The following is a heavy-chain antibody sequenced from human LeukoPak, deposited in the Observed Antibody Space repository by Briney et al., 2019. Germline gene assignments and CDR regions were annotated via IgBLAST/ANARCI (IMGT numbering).Heavy chain of an antibody. J-gene: IGHJ4*02. V-gene: IGHV1-2*02. CDR1: GYTFTGYY. D-gene: IGHD2-21*02. CDR2: INPNSGDT. Sequence: GASVKVSCKASGYTFTGYYMHWVRQAPGQGLEWMGWINPNSGDTNYAPKFQVRVTMTRDTSIGTAYMELSRLRSDDTAVYCCARVPNCGVDCYYFDYWGQGTLVTVSS. CDR3: ARVPNCGVDCYYFDY.